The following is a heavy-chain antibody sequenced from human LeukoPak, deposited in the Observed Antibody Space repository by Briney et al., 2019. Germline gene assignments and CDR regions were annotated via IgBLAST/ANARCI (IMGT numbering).Heavy chain of an antibody. V-gene: IGHV3-48*01. CDR3: ARVRWLQSDAFDI. CDR2: ISSSSSTI. Sequence: GGSLRLSCAASGFTFSSYSMNWVRQAPGKGLEWVSYISSSSSTIYYADSVKGRFTISRDNAENSLYLKMNSLRAEDTAVYYCARVRWLQSDAFDIWGQGTMVTVSS. J-gene: IGHJ3*02. CDR1: GFTFSSYS. D-gene: IGHD5-24*01.